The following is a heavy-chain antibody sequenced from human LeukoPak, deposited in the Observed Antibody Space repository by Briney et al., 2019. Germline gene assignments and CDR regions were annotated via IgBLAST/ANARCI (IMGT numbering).Heavy chain of an antibody. CDR3: ARSFGGSGYSSSWYEIDY. V-gene: IGHV4-59*11. CDR2: IYYSGST. CDR1: GGSISSHY. J-gene: IGHJ4*02. Sequence: PSETLSLTCTVSGGSISSHYWSWIRQPPGKGLEWIGYIYYSGSTNYNPSLKSRVTISVDTSKNQFSLKLSSVTAADTAVYYCARSFGGSGYSSSWYEIDYWGQGTLVTVSS. D-gene: IGHD6-13*01.